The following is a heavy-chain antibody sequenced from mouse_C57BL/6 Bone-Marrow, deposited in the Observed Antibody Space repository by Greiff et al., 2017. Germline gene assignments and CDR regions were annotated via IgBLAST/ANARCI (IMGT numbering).Heavy chain of an antibody. D-gene: IGHD2-3*01. V-gene: IGHV1-63*01. CDR1: GYTFTNYW. Sequence: LVESGAELVRPGTSVKMSCKASGYTFTNYWIGWAKQRPGHGLEWIGDIYPGGGYTNYNEKFKGKATLTADKSSSTAYMQFSSLTSEDSAIYYCARDGYYWYIDVWGTATTVTVSS. CDR3: ARDGYYWYIDV. CDR2: IYPGGGYT. J-gene: IGHJ1*03.